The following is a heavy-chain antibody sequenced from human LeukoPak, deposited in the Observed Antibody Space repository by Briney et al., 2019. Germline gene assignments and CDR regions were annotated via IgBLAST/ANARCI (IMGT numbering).Heavy chain of an antibody. D-gene: IGHD1-26*01. CDR1: GGSISSFY. CDR3: ATYIVGAYNWCDP. CDR2: IHDSVST. J-gene: IGHJ5*02. Sequence: SETLSLTCAVSGGSISSFYWSWIRQPPGKGLEWIGYIHDSVSTNYNPSLNNRVTFSLDTSKNQFFLKLRSVTAADTAVYYCATYIVGAYNWCDPWGQGTLVTVSS. V-gene: IGHV4-59*01.